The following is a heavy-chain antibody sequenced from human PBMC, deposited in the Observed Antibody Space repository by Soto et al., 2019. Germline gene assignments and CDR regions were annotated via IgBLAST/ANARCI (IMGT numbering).Heavy chain of an antibody. Sequence: EVQLLESGGGLVQPGGSLRLSCAASGFTFSSYAMSWVRQAPGKGLEWVAAISGSGGSTYYADSVKGRFTISRDNSKNTLYLQMNSMRAEYTAVYYCAKDSITGTTVFDYWGQGTLVTVSS. CDR3: AKDSITGTTVFDY. D-gene: IGHD1-7*01. J-gene: IGHJ4*02. CDR1: GFTFSSYA. V-gene: IGHV3-23*01. CDR2: ISGSGGST.